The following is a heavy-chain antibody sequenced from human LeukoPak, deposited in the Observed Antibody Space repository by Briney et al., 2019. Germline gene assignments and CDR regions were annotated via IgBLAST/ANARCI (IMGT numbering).Heavy chain of an antibody. D-gene: IGHD6-13*01. CDR3: ARDGSIAGIAAVFVY. Sequence: PGGSLRLSCAASGFTFSSYAMHWVRQAPGKGLEWVAVISYDGSNKYYADSVKGRFTISRDNSKNTLYLQMNSLRAEDTAVYYCARDGSIAGIAAVFVYWGQGTLVTVSS. CDR2: ISYDGSNK. V-gene: IGHV3-30-3*01. J-gene: IGHJ4*02. CDR1: GFTFSSYA.